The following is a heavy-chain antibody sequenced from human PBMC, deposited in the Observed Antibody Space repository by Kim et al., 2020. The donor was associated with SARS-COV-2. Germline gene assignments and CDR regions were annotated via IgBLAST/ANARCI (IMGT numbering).Heavy chain of an antibody. CDR3: ARSSPGMDV. D-gene: IGHD3-10*01. J-gene: IGHJ6*02. CDR2: TI. Sequence: TIYYADSVQGRFTISRDNAKTSLYLQMTSLRAEDTAVYYCARSSPGMDVWGQGTTVTVSS. V-gene: IGHV3-48*01.